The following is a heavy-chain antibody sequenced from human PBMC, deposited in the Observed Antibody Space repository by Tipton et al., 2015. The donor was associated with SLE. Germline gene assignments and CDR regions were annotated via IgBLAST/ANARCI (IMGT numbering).Heavy chain of an antibody. CDR1: GGSINSDSNY. J-gene: IGHJ4*02. CDR3: AREASGSSGYYNY. V-gene: IGHV4-61*09. Sequence: LRLSCTVSGGSINSDSNYWTWIRQPAGKGLVWIGHIYISGTTNYNPSLKSRVTILMDTSKNQFSLKLTSVTAADTAVYYCAREASGSSGYYNYWGQGSLVTVSS. CDR2: IYISGTT. D-gene: IGHD1-26*01.